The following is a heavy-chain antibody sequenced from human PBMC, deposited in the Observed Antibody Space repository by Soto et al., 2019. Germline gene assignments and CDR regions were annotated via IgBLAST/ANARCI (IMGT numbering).Heavy chain of an antibody. CDR2: TYYRSKWYS. J-gene: IGHJ5*01. D-gene: IGHD2-8*01. Sequence: SQTLSLTCAISGDSVSGNSVTWNWIRQSPSRGLEWLGRTYYRSKWYSDYAVSVKGRITINPDTSNNQLSLQLNSVTPDDTAVYYCARLIGNSWLDSWGQGTLVTVSS. CDR3: ARLIGNSWLDS. CDR1: GDSVSGNSVT. V-gene: IGHV6-1*01.